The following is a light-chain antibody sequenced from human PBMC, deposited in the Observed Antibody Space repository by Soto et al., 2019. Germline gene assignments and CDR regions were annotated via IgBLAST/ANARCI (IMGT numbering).Light chain of an antibody. J-gene: IGKJ1*01. V-gene: IGKV1-6*01. Sequence: AIQMTQSPPSLSASLGERVTITCRASQDVRNYVGWYQQTPGKAPKLLIYGASSLQSGVSSRFSGSGSGTDFTLTISSLQPEDFATYFCLQDYGYPWTFGQGTKVEVK. CDR2: GAS. CDR3: LQDYGYPWT. CDR1: QDVRNY.